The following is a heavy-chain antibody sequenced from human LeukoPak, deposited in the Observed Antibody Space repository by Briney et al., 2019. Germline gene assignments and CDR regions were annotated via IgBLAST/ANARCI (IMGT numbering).Heavy chain of an antibody. CDR1: GYTFTGYY. Sequence: ASVKVSCKASGYTFTGYYMHWVRQAPGQGLEWMGWINPNSGGTNYAQKFQGRVTMTRNTSISTAYMELSSLRSEDTAVYYCARVRVVPAAIRYYYGMDVWGQGTTVTVSS. CDR3: ARVRVVPAAIRYYYGMDV. V-gene: IGHV1-2*02. D-gene: IGHD2-2*01. J-gene: IGHJ6*02. CDR2: INPNSGGT.